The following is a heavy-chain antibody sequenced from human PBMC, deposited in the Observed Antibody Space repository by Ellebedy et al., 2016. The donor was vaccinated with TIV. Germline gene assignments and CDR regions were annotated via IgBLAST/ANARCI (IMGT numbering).Heavy chain of an antibody. CDR3: ARGLVEMATITVYGMDV. V-gene: IGHV4-59*12. D-gene: IGHD5-24*01. CDR2: IYYSGST. CDR1: GGSISSYY. J-gene: IGHJ6*02. Sequence: MPSETLSLTCTVSGGSISSYYWSWIRQPPGKGLEWIGYIYYSGSTNYNPSLKSRVTISVDKSKNQFSLKLSSVTAADTAVYHCARGLVEMATITVYGMDVWGQGTTVTVSS.